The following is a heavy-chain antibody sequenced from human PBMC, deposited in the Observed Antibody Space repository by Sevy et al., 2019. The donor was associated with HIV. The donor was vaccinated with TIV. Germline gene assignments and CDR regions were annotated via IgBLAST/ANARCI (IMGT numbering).Heavy chain of an antibody. D-gene: IGHD4-4*01. J-gene: IGHJ4*02. V-gene: IGHV3-33*01. CDR1: GFTFSTHA. CDR3: ATEYSNGFDY. CDR2: IWTEGDDE. Sequence: GGSLRLSCAAFGFTFSTHAMHWVRQASGKGLEWVAVIWTEGDDESYADSVRGRFTISRENSKNTLYLQMNSLRSEDTAVYYCATEYSNGFDYWGQGTRVTVSS.